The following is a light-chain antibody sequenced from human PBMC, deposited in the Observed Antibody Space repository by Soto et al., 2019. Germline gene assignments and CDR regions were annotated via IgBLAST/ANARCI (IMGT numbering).Light chain of an antibody. CDR1: QGISNW. CDR2: AAS. J-gene: IGKJ5*01. Sequence: DIQMTQSPSSVSASVGDRVTITCRASQGISNWLAWYQQKPGEAPKLLIYAASSLQGGVPTRFSGSGSGTDFTLTISSLQPEDFATYYCQQANSFPRTSGQGTRLEIK. V-gene: IGKV1D-12*01. CDR3: QQANSFPRT.